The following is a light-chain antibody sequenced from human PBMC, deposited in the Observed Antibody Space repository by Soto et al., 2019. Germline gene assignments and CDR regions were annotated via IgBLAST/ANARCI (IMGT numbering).Light chain of an antibody. Sequence: EIVLTQSPATLSLSPGERATLSCRASQSVSSYLLWYQQKPGQAPRLLIYDASNRASGTPARFSGSGSETDFTLTISSLQSEDFAVYYCQQYNNWPPWTFGQGSKVDIK. V-gene: IGKV3-11*01. CDR2: DAS. CDR1: QSVSSY. J-gene: IGKJ1*01. CDR3: QQYNNWPPWT.